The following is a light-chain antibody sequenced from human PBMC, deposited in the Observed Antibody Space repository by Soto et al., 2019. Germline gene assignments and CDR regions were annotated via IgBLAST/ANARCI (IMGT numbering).Light chain of an antibody. CDR3: QQSYSTPTT. CDR2: AAS. J-gene: IGKJ5*01. Sequence: DIQMTQSPSSLSASVGDRFTSPCRASQSISSYLNWYQQKPGKAPKLLIYAASSLQSGVPSRFSGSGSGTDFTLTSSGLQPEDFATYYCQQSYSTPTTFGQGTRLEIK. CDR1: QSISSY. V-gene: IGKV1-39*01.